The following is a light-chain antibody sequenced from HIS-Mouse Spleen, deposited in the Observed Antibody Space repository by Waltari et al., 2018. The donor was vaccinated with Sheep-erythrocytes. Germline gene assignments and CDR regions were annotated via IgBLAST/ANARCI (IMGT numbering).Light chain of an antibody. V-gene: IGLV2-23*01. CDR2: EGS. J-gene: IGLJ3*02. CDR3: CSYAGSSTPWV. Sequence: QSALTQPASVSGSPGQSITISCTGTSSDVGRYNLVSWYQQHPGKAPKLMLYEGSKRHSGVSNRFSGSKSGNTASLTISGLQAEDEADYYCCSYAGSSTPWVFGGGTKLTVL. CDR1: SSDVGRYNL.